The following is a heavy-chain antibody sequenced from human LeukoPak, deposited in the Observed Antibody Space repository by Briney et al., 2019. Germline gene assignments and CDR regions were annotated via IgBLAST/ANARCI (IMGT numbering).Heavy chain of an antibody. J-gene: IGHJ4*02. CDR2: INAGNGNT. CDR3: ARVSAGVATSMGFDY. CDR1: GYTFTSYA. V-gene: IGHV1-3*01. Sequence: ASVKVSCKASGYTFTSYAMHWVRQAPGQRLEWMGWINAGNGNTKYSQKFQGRVTIIRDTSASTAYMELSSLRSEDTAVYYCARVSAGVATSMGFDYWGQGTLVTVSS. D-gene: IGHD5-12*01.